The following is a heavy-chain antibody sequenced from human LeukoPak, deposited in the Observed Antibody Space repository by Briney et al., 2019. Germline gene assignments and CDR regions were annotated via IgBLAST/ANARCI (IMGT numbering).Heavy chain of an antibody. D-gene: IGHD2-15*01. CDR1: RFTCSSYW. Sequence: GGSLTFSAAGSRFTCSSYWRHWVRHAQGKELVWVSRVNSDGSSTTYADSVKGRFTIARDNAKNTLYLQMNSLRDEDTAVYSCVRDRRYCSVSSCWEACYWGQGTLVTVRS. CDR2: VNSDGSST. CDR3: VRDRRYCSVSSCWEACY. J-gene: IGHJ4*02. V-gene: IGHV3-74*01.